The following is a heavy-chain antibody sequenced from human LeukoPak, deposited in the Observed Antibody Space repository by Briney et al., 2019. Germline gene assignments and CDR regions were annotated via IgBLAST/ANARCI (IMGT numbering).Heavy chain of an antibody. CDR1: GVSIYNSNW. Sequence: SETLSLTCAVSGVSIYNSNWWSWVRPPPGEGLEWIGEIYHSGSTNYNPSLKRRVTITVDKSKNQFSLKLSSVTAADTAVYYCARGREYQLPEEYYFDYWGQGTLVTVSS. CDR2: IYHSGST. CDR3: ARGREYQLPEEYYFDY. D-gene: IGHD2-2*01. V-gene: IGHV4-4*02. J-gene: IGHJ4*02.